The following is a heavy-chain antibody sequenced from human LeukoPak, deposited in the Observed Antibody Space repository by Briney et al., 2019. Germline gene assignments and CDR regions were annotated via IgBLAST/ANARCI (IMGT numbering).Heavy chain of an antibody. CDR3: ARDRRTSYSDTSGLDY. V-gene: IGHV3-64*01. J-gene: IGHJ4*02. CDR1: GFTFNSFA. CDR2: ISANGGST. D-gene: IGHD3-22*01. Sequence: PGGSLRLSCAASGFTFNSFAMHWVRQAPGKGLQFVSAISANGGSTYYANSVKGRFTISRDNSKNTLYLQMGSLRPEDTAVYYCARDRRTSYSDTSGLDYWGQGTLVTVS.